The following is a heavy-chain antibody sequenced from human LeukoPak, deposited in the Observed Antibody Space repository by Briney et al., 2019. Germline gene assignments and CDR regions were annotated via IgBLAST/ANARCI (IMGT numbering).Heavy chain of an antibody. CDR2: IYNGGHT. V-gene: IGHV3-53*01. CDR1: GFTVSSNY. J-gene: IGHJ4*02. D-gene: IGHD3-3*01. CDR3: AKDHYWSIDY. Sequence: GGSLRLSCIASGFTVSSNYMTWVRQAPGKGLQWVSIIYNGGHTYYADSVKGRFTISRDNSKNTVYLQMHSLRAEDTGVYYSAKDHYWSIDYWGRGTLVTVSS.